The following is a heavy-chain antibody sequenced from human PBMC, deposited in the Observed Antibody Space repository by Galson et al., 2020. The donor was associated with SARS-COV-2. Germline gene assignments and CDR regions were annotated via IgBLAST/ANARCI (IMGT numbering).Heavy chain of an antibody. CDR1: GGSISRYF. CDR2: IYYTGIT. D-gene: IGHD3-22*01. J-gene: IGHJ4*02. CDR3: AGVTNYYDSRRFPKRWVDR. Sequence: SETLSLTCTVSGGSISRYFWSWIRQSPGKGLEYIGDIYYTGITNYNPSLKGRVTISIDTSKYQFSLKLSSVTAADTAVYYCAGVTNYYDSRRFPKRWVDRWGQGTLLTVSA. V-gene: IGHV4-59*08.